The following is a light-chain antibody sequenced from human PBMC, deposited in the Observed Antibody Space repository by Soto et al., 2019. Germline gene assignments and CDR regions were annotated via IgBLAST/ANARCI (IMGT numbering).Light chain of an antibody. Sequence: QSALTQPPSVSGSPGQSVTISCTGSSSDVGDDDRVSWYQQSPGTAPRLIIYDVRNRPSGVPDRFSGSRSVNTASLTISGLQLEDETDYYCSSYTNSGSVIFGGGTQLTVL. J-gene: IGLJ2*01. CDR1: SSDVGDDDR. V-gene: IGLV2-18*02. CDR2: DVR. CDR3: SSYTNSGSVI.